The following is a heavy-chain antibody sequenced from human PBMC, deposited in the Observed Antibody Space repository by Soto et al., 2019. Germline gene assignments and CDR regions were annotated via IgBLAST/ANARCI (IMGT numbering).Heavy chain of an antibody. J-gene: IGHJ4*02. CDR3: ARTSGYYFYDY. D-gene: IGHD3-3*01. V-gene: IGHV1-3*01. Sequence: KFQGRVTITRDTSAITAYMELSSLRSEDTAVYYCARTSGYYFYDYWGQGTLVTVSS.